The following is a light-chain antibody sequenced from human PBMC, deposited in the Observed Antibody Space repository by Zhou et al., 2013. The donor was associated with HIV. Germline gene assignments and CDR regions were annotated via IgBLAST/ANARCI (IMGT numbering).Light chain of an antibody. J-gene: IGKJ2*01. CDR1: QTISSNY. CDR2: GAS. CDR3: QQRTNWPLMYT. Sequence: EIVLTQSPGTLSLSPGEGATLSCRASQTISSNYLAWYQQKAGQAPRLLIYGASSRATGVPDRFSGSGSGTDFTLTIDSLEPEDFALYYCQQRTNWPLMYTFGQGTRLEIK. V-gene: IGKV3D-20*02.